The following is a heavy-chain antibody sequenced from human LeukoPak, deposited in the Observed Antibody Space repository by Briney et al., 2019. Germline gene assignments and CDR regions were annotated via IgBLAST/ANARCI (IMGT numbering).Heavy chain of an antibody. CDR1: GGTFSNYA. Sequence: SVKVSCKASGGTFSNYAVSWVRQAPGQGLELMGRFIPSFGTPSYAQKFQGRVTITTDESTSTAYMELSSLRSEDTAVYYCATPWRMVGAPGGPVFAFDIWGQGTMVIVSS. CDR3: ATPWRMVGAPGGPVFAFDI. CDR2: FIPSFGTP. J-gene: IGHJ3*02. V-gene: IGHV1-69*05. D-gene: IGHD1-26*01.